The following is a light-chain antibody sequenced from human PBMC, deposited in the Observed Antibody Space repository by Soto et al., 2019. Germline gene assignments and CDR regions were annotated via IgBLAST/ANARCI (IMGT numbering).Light chain of an antibody. CDR2: RNN. CDR1: SCNIGSNY. V-gene: IGLV1-47*01. CDR3: GAWDDSLSGPG. Sequence: QSVLTQPPSASGTPGQRVTISCSGSSCNIGSNYVYWYQQLPGTAPKLLIYRNNQRPSGVPDRFSGSKSGTSASLAISGLRSEDEADYYCGAWDDSLSGPGFGGGTKLTVL. J-gene: IGLJ2*01.